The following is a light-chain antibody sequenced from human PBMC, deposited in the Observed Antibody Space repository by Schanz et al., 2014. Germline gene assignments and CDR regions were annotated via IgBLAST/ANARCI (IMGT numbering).Light chain of an antibody. CDR3: QQYGNSPPFT. Sequence: EFVLTQSPGTLSLSPGERATLSCRASQSVSSNLAWYQQKPGQAPRLVIYGASIRATGIPDRFSGSGSGTDFTLTISTLEPEDFAVYYCQQYGNSPPFTFGQGTRLEIK. CDR1: QSVSSN. J-gene: IGKJ2*01. CDR2: GAS. V-gene: IGKV3-20*01.